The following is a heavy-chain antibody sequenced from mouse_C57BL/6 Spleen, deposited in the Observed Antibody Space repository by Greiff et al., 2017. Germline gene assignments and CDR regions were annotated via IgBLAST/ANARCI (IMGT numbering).Heavy chain of an antibody. CDR3: ARRRIIYYGNLYYCDY. D-gene: IGHD2-1*01. Sequence: VQLQQSGPELVKPGASVKIPCKASGYTFTDYNMDWVKQSHGRSLEWLGDINPTNGGTIFNQKFKGKATLTVDKSSSTAYMELRSLTSEDTAVYYCARRRIIYYGNLYYCDYWGQGATLTVAS. J-gene: IGHJ2*01. CDR1: GYTFTDYN. V-gene: IGHV1-18*01. CDR2: INPTNGGT.